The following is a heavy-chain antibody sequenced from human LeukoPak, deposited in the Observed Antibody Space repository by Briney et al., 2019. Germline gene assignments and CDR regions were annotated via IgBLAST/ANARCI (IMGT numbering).Heavy chain of an antibody. Sequence: GRSLRLSCAASGFTFSSYAMHWVRQAPGKGLEWVAVISYDGSNKYYADSVKGRFTISRDNSKNTLYLQMNSLRAEDTAVYYCARVLAVAAKDYYGMDVWGQGTTVTVSS. CDR1: GFTFSSYA. D-gene: IGHD6-19*01. CDR2: ISYDGSNK. J-gene: IGHJ6*02. V-gene: IGHV3-30-3*01. CDR3: ARVLAVAAKDYYGMDV.